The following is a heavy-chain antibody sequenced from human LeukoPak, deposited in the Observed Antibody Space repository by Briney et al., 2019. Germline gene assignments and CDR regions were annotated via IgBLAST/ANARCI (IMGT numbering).Heavy chain of an antibody. CDR2: ISSSSGYI. J-gene: IGHJ4*02. V-gene: IGHV3-21*01. Sequence: GGPLRLSCAPSGFTFSIYTMNCARPPPGKGVEWVSSISSSSGYIYYADSVSGRFIISRDNAENSLYLQMSSVRAEDTAVYWCARGYGDQTCNYWGEGTLLTVS. CDR1: GFTFSIYT. CDR3: ARGYGDQTCNY. D-gene: IGHD4-17*01.